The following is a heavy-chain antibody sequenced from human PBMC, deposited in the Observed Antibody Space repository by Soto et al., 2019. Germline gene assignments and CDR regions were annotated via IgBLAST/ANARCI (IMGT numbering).Heavy chain of an antibody. CDR2: IYYSGST. D-gene: IGHD2-2*02. V-gene: IGHV4-30-4*08. J-gene: IGHJ4*02. Sequence: TQSLTCPVSGVSISSGGYYLSWIRQHPGKGLEWIGYIYYSGSTYYNPSLKSRVTISVDTSKNQFSLKLSSVTAADTAVYYCARSPDTVPYYFDYWGQGTLVNAPQ. CDR3: ARSPDTVPYYFDY. CDR1: GVSISSGGYY.